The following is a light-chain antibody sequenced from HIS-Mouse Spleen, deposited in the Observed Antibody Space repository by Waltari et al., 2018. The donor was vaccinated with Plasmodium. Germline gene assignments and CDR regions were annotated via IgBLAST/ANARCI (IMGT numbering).Light chain of an antibody. CDR1: ALPKPY. CDR2: KDS. CDR3: QSADSSGTPNWV. J-gene: IGLJ3*02. V-gene: IGLV3-25*03. Sequence: SYELTQPPSVSVSPGQTARITCSGDALPKPYAYWYQQKPGQAPGLVIYKDSERPSGVPERFFGSSSGTTVTLTISGVQAEDEADYYCQSADSSGTPNWVFGGGTKLTVL.